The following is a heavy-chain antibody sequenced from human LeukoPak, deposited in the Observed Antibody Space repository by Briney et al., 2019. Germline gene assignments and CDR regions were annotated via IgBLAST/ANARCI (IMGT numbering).Heavy chain of an antibody. CDR3: ATQREGYCSGGSCFFNWFDP. V-gene: IGHV1-24*01. Sequence: ASVKVPCKVSGYTLTELSMHWVRQAPGKGLEWMGGFDPEDGETIYAQKFQGRVTMTEYTSTDTAYMELSSLRSEDTAVYYCATQREGYCSGGSCFFNWFDPWGQGTLVTVSS. D-gene: IGHD2-15*01. CDR2: FDPEDGET. CDR1: GYTLTELS. J-gene: IGHJ5*02.